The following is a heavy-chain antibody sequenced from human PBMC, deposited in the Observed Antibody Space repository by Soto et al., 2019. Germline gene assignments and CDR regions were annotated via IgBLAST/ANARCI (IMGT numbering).Heavy chain of an antibody. CDR3: ARLPVADLYRDY. J-gene: IGHJ4*02. D-gene: IGHD6-19*01. Sequence: QVQLVQSGAEVKKPGSSVKVSCKASGGTFSSYAISWVRQAPGQGLEWMGGITPIFGTANYAQKFQGRVTMTANESTGTAYMELSSLRSEDTAVYYCARLPVADLYRDYWGQGTLVTVSS. V-gene: IGHV1-69*12. CDR2: ITPIFGTA. CDR1: GGTFSSYA.